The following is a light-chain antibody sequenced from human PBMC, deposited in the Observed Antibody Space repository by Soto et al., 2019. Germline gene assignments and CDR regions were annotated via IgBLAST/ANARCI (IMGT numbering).Light chain of an antibody. V-gene: IGKV1-27*01. CDR2: AAS. Sequence: DIQMTQSPSSLSASVGDRVTITCRASQGISNYLAWYQQKPGKVPKLLIYAASTLQSGVPSRFSGSGSGTDFSLIISSLQTEDVATYYCQKYNSAPRTFGQGTKVEIK. CDR1: QGISNY. J-gene: IGKJ1*01. CDR3: QKYNSAPRT.